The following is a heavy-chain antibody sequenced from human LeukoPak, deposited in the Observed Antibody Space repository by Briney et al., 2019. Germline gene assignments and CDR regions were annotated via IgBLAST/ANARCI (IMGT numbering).Heavy chain of an antibody. Sequence: GGSLRLSCAASGFTFSSYAMHWVRQTPGKGLEWVAVISYDGSNKYYADSVKGRFTISRDNSKNTLYLQMNSLRAEDTAVYYCARGSGGWLGPGFDYWGQGTLVTVSS. V-gene: IGHV3-30-3*01. D-gene: IGHD3-10*01. CDR1: GFTFSSYA. J-gene: IGHJ4*02. CDR2: ISYDGSNK. CDR3: ARGSGGWLGPGFDY.